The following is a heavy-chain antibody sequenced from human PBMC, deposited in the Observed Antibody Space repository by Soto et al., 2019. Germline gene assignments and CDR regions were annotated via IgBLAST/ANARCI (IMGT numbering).Heavy chain of an antibody. CDR3: AKDLRLRFGGYFDY. CDR1: GFTFSSYA. Sequence: PGGSLRLSCAASGFTFSSYAMSWVRQAPGKGLEWVSAISGSGGSTYYADSVKGRFTISRDNSKNTLYLQMSSLRAEDTAVYYCAKDLRLRFGGYFDYWGQGTLVTVSS. D-gene: IGHD3-10*01. CDR2: ISGSGGST. V-gene: IGHV3-23*01. J-gene: IGHJ4*02.